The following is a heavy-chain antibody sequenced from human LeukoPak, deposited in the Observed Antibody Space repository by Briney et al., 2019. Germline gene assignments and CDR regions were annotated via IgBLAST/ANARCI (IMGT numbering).Heavy chain of an antibody. J-gene: IGHJ4*02. CDR2: IIPIFGTA. CDR3: VGSSSWLLDY. D-gene: IGHD6-13*01. CDR1: GGTFGSYA. V-gene: IGHV1-69*05. Sequence: ASVKVSCKASGGTFGSYAISWVRQAPGQGLEWMGRIIPIFGTANYAQKFQGRVTITTDESTSTAYMELSSLRSEDTAVYYCVGSSSWLLDYWGQGTLVTVSS.